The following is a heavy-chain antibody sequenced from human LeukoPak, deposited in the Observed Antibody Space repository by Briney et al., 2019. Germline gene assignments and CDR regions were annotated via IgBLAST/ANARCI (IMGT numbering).Heavy chain of an antibody. J-gene: IGHJ4*02. CDR1: GFTFSSYW. Sequence: GGSLRLSCAASGFTFSSYWMHWVRQAPGKGLVWVSRINSDGSSTSYADSVKGRFTTSRDNAKNTLYLQMNSLRAEDTAVYYCARDRGSGGGRSFDYWGQGTLVTVSS. CDR2: INSDGSST. V-gene: IGHV3-74*01. CDR3: ARDRGSGGGRSFDY. D-gene: IGHD3-16*01.